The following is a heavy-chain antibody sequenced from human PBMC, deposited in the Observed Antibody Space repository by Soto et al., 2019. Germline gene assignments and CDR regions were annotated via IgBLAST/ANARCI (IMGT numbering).Heavy chain of an antibody. J-gene: IGHJ5*02. CDR2: INVGSRNT. V-gene: IGHV1-3*01. CDR1: GYTFTKYT. Sequence: QVQLVQSGAEVKKPGASVKVSCKTSGYTFTKYTIHWVRQAPGQRLEWMGRINVGSRNTEYSQRLQGRVTTVRDTSATTVYMELSSLRSEDTAVYYCARGEGYCSGGGCYRWFEPWGQGTLVTVSS. CDR3: ARGEGYCSGGGCYRWFEP. D-gene: IGHD2-15*01.